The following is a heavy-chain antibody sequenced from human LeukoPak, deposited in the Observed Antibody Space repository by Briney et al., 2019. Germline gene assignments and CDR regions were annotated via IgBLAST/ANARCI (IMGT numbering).Heavy chain of an antibody. CDR3: AKDHYWSIDY. J-gene: IGHJ4*02. CDR1: GNYW. D-gene: IGHD3-3*01. Sequence: GGSLRLSCAASGNYWMHWVRQAPGKGLVWVSHINSDGSWTSYADSVKGRFTISRDIAKNTLYLQMNSLRAEDTGVYYCAKDHYWSIDYWGRGTLVTVSS. CDR2: INSDGSWT. V-gene: IGHV3-74*01.